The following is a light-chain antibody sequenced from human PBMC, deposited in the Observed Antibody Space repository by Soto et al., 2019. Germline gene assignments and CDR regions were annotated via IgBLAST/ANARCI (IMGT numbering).Light chain of an antibody. CDR1: KLGDKY. J-gene: IGLJ2*01. CDR2: QDS. Sequence: SYELTQPPSVSVSPGQTASITCSGDKLGDKYACWYQQKPGQSPVLVIYQDSKRPSGIPERVSGSNSGNTATLNISGTQAMDESDYYCQAWDSSTVVFGGGTKLTVL. V-gene: IGLV3-1*01. CDR3: QAWDSSTVV.